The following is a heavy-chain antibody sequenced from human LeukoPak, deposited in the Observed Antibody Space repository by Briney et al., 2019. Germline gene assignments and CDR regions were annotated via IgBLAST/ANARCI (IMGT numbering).Heavy chain of an antibody. D-gene: IGHD3-16*01. CDR1: GGSISSYY. Sequence: PSETLSLTCTVSGGSISSYYWSWIRQPPGKGLEWIGYIYYSGSTNYNPSLKSRVTISVDTSKNQFSLKLSSVTAANTAVYYCARGGYYDYVWGSFSHYFDYWGQGTLVTVSS. CDR3: ARGGYYDYVWGSFSHYFDY. V-gene: IGHV4-59*01. CDR2: IYYSGST. J-gene: IGHJ4*02.